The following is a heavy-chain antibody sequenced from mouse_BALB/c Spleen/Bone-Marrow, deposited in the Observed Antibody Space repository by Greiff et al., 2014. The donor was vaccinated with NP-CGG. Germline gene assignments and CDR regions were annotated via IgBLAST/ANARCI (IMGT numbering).Heavy chain of an antibody. D-gene: IGHD1-1*01. J-gene: IGHJ2*01. Sequence: EVQLVESGGGLVQPGGSRKLSCAASGFTFSSFGMHWVRQAPEKGLEWVAYISSGSSTVYYADKVMGRFTISRDNPKNTLFLQMTSLRSEDTAMYYCARSGSSSGYFGYWGQGTTLTVSS. CDR3: ARSGSSSGYFGY. V-gene: IGHV5-17*02. CDR2: ISSGSSTV. CDR1: GFTFSSFG.